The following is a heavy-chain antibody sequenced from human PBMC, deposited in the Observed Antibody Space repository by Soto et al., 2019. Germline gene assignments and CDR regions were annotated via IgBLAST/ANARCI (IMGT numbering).Heavy chain of an antibody. CDR3: ARPANTVADHFDL. V-gene: IGHV5-51*01. CDR2: IYPSDSDT. D-gene: IGHD4-17*01. J-gene: IGHJ4*02. CDR1: GYTFTIYW. Sequence: GESLKISCQGSGYTFTIYWIGWVRQMPGKGLEWMGIIYPSDSDTRYSPSFQGQVTISADQSINTAYLQWDNLKASDTAIYYCARPANTVADHFDLWGQGTPVTVSS.